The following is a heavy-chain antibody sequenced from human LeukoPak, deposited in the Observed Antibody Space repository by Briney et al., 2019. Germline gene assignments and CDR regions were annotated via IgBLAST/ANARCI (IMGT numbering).Heavy chain of an antibody. J-gene: IGHJ4*02. CDR1: GGTFSSDA. Sequence: SVKVSCTASGGTFSSDAISWVRQAPGQGLEWMGGIIPIFGTANYAQKFQGRVTITADESTSTAYMELSSLRSEDTAVYYCAREAQLWFRGTIDYWGQGTLVTVSS. D-gene: IGHD5-18*01. CDR2: IIPIFGTA. CDR3: AREAQLWFRGTIDY. V-gene: IGHV1-69*13.